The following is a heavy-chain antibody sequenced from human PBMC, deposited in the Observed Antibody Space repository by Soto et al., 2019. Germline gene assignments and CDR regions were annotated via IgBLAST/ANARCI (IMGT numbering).Heavy chain of an antibody. V-gene: IGHV1-69*01. Sequence: QVQLVQSGAEVKKPGSSVKVSCKASGGTFSSYAISWVRQAPGQGLEWMGGIIPIFGTANYAQKFQGRVTITADESTSTAYMELSRLISEATAVYYCARAVSVLAATHDAFDIWGQGTMVTVSS. D-gene: IGHD2-15*01. CDR2: IIPIFGTA. CDR1: GGTFSSYA. CDR3: ARAVSVLAATHDAFDI. J-gene: IGHJ3*02.